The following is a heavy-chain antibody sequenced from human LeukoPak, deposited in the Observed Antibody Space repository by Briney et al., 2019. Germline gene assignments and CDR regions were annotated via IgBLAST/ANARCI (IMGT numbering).Heavy chain of an antibody. V-gene: IGHV4-34*01. CDR2: INHSGST. CDR1: GGSFSGYY. Sequence: PSETLSLTCAVYGGSFSGYYWSWIRQPPGKGLEWIGEINHSGSTNYNPSLKSRVTISVDTSKNQFSLKLSSVTAADTAVYYCARGGRIAAAGRFDPWGQGTLVTVSS. J-gene: IGHJ5*02. D-gene: IGHD6-13*01. CDR3: ARGGRIAAAGRFDP.